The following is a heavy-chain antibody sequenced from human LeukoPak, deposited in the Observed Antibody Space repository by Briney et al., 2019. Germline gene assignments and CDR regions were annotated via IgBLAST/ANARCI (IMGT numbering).Heavy chain of an antibody. CDR3: AGGYCSSTSCFDY. J-gene: IGHJ4*02. CDR1: GFTFSSYW. D-gene: IGHD2-2*01. V-gene: IGHV3-7*01. Sequence: GGSLRLSCAASGFTFSSYWMSWVRQAPGKGLEWVANIKQDGSEKYYVDSVKGRFTISRDNAKNSLYPQMNSLRAEDTAVYYCAGGYCSSTSCFDYWGQGTLVTVSS. CDR2: IKQDGSEK.